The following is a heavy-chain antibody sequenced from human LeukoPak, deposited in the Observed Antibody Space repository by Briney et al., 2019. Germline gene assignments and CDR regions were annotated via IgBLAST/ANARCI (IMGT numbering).Heavy chain of an antibody. Sequence: ASVTVSCKASGYTFTSYDINWVRQATGQGLEWMGWMNPNSGNTGYAQKFQGRVTMTRNTSISTAYMELSSLRSEDTAVYYCASSMYYYDSSGYPFDYWGQGTLVTVSS. CDR3: ASSMYYYDSSGYPFDY. V-gene: IGHV1-8*01. J-gene: IGHJ4*02. CDR2: MNPNSGNT. D-gene: IGHD3-22*01. CDR1: GYTFTSYD.